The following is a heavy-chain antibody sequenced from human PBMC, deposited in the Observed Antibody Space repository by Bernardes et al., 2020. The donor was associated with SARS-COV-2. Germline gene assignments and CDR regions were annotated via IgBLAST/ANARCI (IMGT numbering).Heavy chain of an antibody. J-gene: IGHJ4*02. CDR1: GFIVSAHY. CDR3: IPTALGVPY. Sequence: GGCLRLPCAAPGFIVSAHYISWVPPAPGGGVEWGSLFNYSGVATPYADSVKGRFAISRDNSRNTLYLQMHGLRAEDTARYYCIPTALGVPYWGQGTLVTVSS. CDR2: FNYSGVAT. D-gene: IGHD2-2*01. V-gene: IGHV3-53*01.